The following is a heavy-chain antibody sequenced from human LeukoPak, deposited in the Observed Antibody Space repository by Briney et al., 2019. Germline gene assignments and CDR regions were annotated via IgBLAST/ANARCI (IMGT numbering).Heavy chain of an antibody. CDR3: AKERLSIWEWLFYC. CDR2: ISYDGSNT. CDR1: GFTFSSYG. V-gene: IGHV3-30*18. Sequence: GGSLRLSCAASGFTFSSYGMHWVRQAPGKGLEWVAVISYDGSNTYYADSVKGRFTISRDNSKNTLYLQMNRLRAEDTAVYYCAKERLSIWEWLFYCWGKGTLVTASS. J-gene: IGHJ4*02. D-gene: IGHD3-3*01.